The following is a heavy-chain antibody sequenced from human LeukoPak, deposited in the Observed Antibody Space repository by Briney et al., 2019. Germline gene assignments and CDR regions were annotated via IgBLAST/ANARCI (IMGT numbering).Heavy chain of an antibody. V-gene: IGHV3-43*02. J-gene: IGHJ6*02. CDR3: ATWAFYHSLDV. CDR2: INKDGSAT. CDR1: GFTFDAYA. Sequence: GGSLRLSCEAAGFTFDAYAMPWVRQAPGNGLEWGSLINKDGSATYYADSVKGRFTISRDNSKNSLYLRMNSLRSEDTALYYCATWAFYHSLDVWGQGTTVTVSS. D-gene: IGHD1-26*01.